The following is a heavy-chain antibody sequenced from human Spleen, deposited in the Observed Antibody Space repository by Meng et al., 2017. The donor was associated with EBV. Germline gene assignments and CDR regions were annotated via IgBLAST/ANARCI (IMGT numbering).Heavy chain of an antibody. CDR3: AKDLSGRFDP. Sequence: VQLGESGGALVQPGGSLRLSCAASGFTFSDYYMSWIRQALSGSDSTIYYADSVKGRFTISRDNSKNTLYLQMNSLKIEDTAVYYCAKDLSGRFDPWGQGTLVTVSS. V-gene: IGHV3-11*04. D-gene: IGHD1-14*01. CDR2: GSDSTI. J-gene: IGHJ5*02. CDR1: GFTFSDYY.